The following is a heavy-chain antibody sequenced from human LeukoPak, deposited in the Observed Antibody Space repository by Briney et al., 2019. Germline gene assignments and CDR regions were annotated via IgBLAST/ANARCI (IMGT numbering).Heavy chain of an antibody. J-gene: IGHJ4*02. CDR2: INHSGST. D-gene: IGHD3-16*01. CDR3: ARAPSRRGTTAFDY. CDR1: GGSFSGYY. Sequence: SETLSLTCAVYGGSFSGYYWSWIRQPPGKGLEWIGEINHSGSTNYNPSLKSRVTISVDTSKNQFSLKLSSVTAADTAVYYCARAPSRRGTTAFDYGGQGPLVTVSP. V-gene: IGHV4-34*01.